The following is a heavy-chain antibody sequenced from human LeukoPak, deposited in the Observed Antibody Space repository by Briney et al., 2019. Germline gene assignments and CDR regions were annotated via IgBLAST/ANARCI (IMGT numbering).Heavy chain of an antibody. Sequence: GTSLRLSFAASGFIFSDYALQWVRQAPGKGLDWVAMTSYDESDKYYADSVKGRFTISRDNSKNTLFLQMNSLRPEDTALYYCALYGDYTKPGAFDVWGRGTMVTVSS. CDR3: ALYGDYTKPGAFDV. CDR2: TSYDESDK. J-gene: IGHJ3*01. CDR1: GFIFSDYA. D-gene: IGHD4-17*01. V-gene: IGHV3-30-3*01.